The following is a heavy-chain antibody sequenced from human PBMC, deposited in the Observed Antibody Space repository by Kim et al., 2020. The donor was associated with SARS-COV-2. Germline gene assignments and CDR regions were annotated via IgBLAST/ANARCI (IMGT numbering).Heavy chain of an antibody. D-gene: IGHD3-22*01. J-gene: IGHJ3*01. Sequence: GGSLRLSCAASGFTVSSNYMSWVRQAPGKGLEWVSVIHSGGSTYYADSVKGRFTISRHNSKNTLYLQMNSLRAEDTAVYYCARDMLAGYYDSRPVWGQGTMVTVSS. CDR1: GFTVSSNY. CDR3: ARDMLAGYYDSRPV. CDR2: IHSGGST. V-gene: IGHV3-53*04.